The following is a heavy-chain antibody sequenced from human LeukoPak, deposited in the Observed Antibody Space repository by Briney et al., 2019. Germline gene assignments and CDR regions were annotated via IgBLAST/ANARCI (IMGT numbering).Heavy chain of an antibody. J-gene: IGHJ6*03. Sequence: GGSLRLSCAASGFTVSSIYMSWVRQAPGKGLEWVSVIYSTGNTYYADSVRGRFTISRDNSKNTVYLQMDSLRAEDTAVYYCARDRDPYMDVWDKGTTVTVSS. CDR3: ARDRDPYMDV. D-gene: IGHD3-10*01. CDR1: GFTVSSIY. CDR2: IYSTGNT. V-gene: IGHV3-53*01.